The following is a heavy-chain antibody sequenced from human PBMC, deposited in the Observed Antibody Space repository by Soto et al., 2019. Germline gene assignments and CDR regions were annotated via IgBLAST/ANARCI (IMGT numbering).Heavy chain of an antibody. J-gene: IGHJ5*02. CDR1: GGTFSSYA. V-gene: IGHV1-69*13. D-gene: IGHD3-9*01. CDR2: IIPIFGTA. CDR3: ARDGRGYYDILTGHSSWFDP. Sequence: GASVKVSCKASGGTFSSYAISWVRQAPGQGLEWMGGIIPIFGTANYAQKFQGRVTITADESTSTAYMELSSLRSEDTAVYYCARDGRGYYDILTGHSSWFDPWGQGTLVTVSS.